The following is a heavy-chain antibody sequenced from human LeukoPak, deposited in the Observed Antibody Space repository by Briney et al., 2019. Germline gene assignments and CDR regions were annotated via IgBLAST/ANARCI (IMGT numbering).Heavy chain of an antibody. Sequence: SETLSLTCNVSGGSISDYSWSWIRQPPGKGLEWIGHVYYSGSANYNPSLKSRVTISTDTSKNQFSLKLTSVTAADTAVYYCARDAFEDAFDIWGQGTMVTVSS. CDR3: ARDAFEDAFDI. CDR2: VYYSGSA. D-gene: IGHD3-9*01. J-gene: IGHJ3*02. CDR1: GGSISDYS. V-gene: IGHV4-59*01.